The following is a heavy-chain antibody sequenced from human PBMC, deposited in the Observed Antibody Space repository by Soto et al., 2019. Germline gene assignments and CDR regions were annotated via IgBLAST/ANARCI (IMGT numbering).Heavy chain of an antibody. CDR1: GFTFSSYG. J-gene: IGHJ4*02. D-gene: IGHD2-2*01. CDR2: ISYDGSNK. CDR3: AKVDLGYCSSTSCSTTYYFDY. Sequence: GGSLRLSCAASGFTFSSYGMHWVRQAPGKGLEWVAVISYDGSNKYYADSVKGRFTISRDNSKNTLYLQMNSLRAEDTAVYYCAKVDLGYCSSTSCSTTYYFDYWGQGTLVTVSS. V-gene: IGHV3-30*18.